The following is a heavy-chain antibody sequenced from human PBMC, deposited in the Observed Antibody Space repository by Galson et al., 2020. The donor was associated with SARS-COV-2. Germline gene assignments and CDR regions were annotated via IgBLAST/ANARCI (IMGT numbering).Heavy chain of an antibody. Sequence: GGSLRLYCAASGFIFGTYWMHWVRQVPGEGLVWVSRTNEDGSITDYADSVRGRFTISRDNAKSTLFLQMNSLRAEDTAVYYCARDLSGRSDYWGQGSLVTVSS. CDR1: GFIFGTYW. J-gene: IGHJ4*02. V-gene: IGHV3-74*01. CDR2: TNEDGSIT. CDR3: ARDLSGRSDY.